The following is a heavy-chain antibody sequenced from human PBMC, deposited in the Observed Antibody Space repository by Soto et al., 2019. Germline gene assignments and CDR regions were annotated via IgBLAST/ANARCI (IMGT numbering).Heavy chain of an antibody. Sequence: DVQLLDSGGGLVQPGRSLRLSCAASGFTFSNYAMSWVRQAPGKGLEWVSTIRASGVTTFYADSARGRFTIASDNSKNTLSLQMTSLTADDTVIYYCAKGAIGRLDYWGQGTLVTVSS. V-gene: IGHV3-23*01. CDR1: GFTFSNYA. CDR2: IRASGVTT. CDR3: AKGAIGRLDY. D-gene: IGHD1-26*01. J-gene: IGHJ4*02.